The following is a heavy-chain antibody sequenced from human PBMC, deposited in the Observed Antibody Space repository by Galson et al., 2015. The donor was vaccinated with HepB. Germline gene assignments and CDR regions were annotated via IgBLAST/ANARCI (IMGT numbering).Heavy chain of an antibody. V-gene: IGHV1-69*04. CDR3: ASDHYYVSGPLFDS. D-gene: IGHD3-10*01. J-gene: IGHJ4*02. CDR2: IIPILEIV. Sequence: SVKVSCKASGGTFDGYAFSWVRQAPGQGLEWMGRIIPILEIVTYAQKFQGRVTIVADKSTGTAYMELSSLRSEDTAVYYCASDHYYVSGPLFDSWGQGTLVTVSS. CDR1: GGTFDGYA.